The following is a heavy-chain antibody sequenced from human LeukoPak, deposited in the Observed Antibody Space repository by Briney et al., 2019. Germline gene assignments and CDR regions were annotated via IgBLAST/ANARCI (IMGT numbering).Heavy chain of an antibody. V-gene: IGHV3-30*02. CDR2: IRYDGSNK. J-gene: IGHJ6*03. Sequence: GRSLRLSCAASGFTFSSYGMHWVRQAPGKGLEWVAFIRYDGSNKYYADSVKGRFTISRDNSKNTLYLQMNSLRAEDTAVYYCAKDKSTVWYYYYYMDVWGKGTTVTVSS. D-gene: IGHD4-11*01. CDR1: GFTFSSYG. CDR3: AKDKSTVWYYYYYMDV.